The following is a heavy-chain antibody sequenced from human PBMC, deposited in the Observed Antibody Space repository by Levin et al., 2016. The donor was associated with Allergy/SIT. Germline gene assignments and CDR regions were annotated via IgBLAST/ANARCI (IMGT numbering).Heavy chain of an antibody. CDR2: ISSSSSYI. Sequence: VRQAPGKGLEWVSSISSSSSYIYYADSVKGRFTISRDNAKNSLYLQMNSLRAEDTAVYYCAKVEAYSSGYYLMMNISPYYYYGMDVWGQGTTVTVSS. V-gene: IGHV3-21*01. D-gene: IGHD3-22*01. CDR3: AKVEAYSSGYYLMMNISPYYYYGMDV. J-gene: IGHJ6*02.